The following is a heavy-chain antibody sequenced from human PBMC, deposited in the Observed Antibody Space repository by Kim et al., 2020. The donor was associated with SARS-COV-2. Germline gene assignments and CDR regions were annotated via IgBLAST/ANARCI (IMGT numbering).Heavy chain of an antibody. CDR2: ST. J-gene: IGHJ4*02. CDR3: ARVRRSSFDY. D-gene: IGHD3-16*01. V-gene: IGHV4-31*02. Sequence: STYYKPSLTSRVTISVDTSKNQFSLKLSSVTAADTAVYYCARVRRSSFDYWGQGTLVTVSS.